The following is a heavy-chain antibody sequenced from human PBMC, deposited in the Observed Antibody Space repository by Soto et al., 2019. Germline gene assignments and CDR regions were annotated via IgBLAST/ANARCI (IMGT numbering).Heavy chain of an antibody. D-gene: IGHD5-18*01. V-gene: IGHV1-18*01. J-gene: IGHJ4*02. Sequence: QVQLVQSGAEVKKPGASVKVSCKASGYTFTSYGISWVRQAPGQGLEWMGWISAYNGNTNYAQKLQGRVTKTTDTTTSTAYMELRSLRSDDTAVYYCASSLLVGYGLEGESDWGQGTLVTVSS. CDR3: ASSLLVGYGLEGESD. CDR1: GYTFTSYG. CDR2: ISAYNGNT.